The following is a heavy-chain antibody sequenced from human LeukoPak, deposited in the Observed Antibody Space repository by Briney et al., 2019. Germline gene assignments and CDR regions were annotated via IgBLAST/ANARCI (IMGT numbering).Heavy chain of an antibody. Sequence: ASVKVSCKASGYTFTSYGISWVRQAPGQGLEWMGWISAYNGNTNYAQKLQGRVTMTTDTSTSTAYMELRSLRSDDTAVYYCARATKGYYYDSSGSFGYWGQGTLVTVSS. CDR3: ARATKGYYYDSSGSFGY. CDR2: ISAYNGNT. J-gene: IGHJ4*02. V-gene: IGHV1-18*01. D-gene: IGHD3-22*01. CDR1: GYTFTSYG.